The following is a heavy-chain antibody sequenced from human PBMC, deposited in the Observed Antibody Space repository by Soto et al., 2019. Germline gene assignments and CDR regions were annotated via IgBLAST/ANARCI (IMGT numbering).Heavy chain of an antibody. Sequence: GGSLRLSCAASGFTFSSYAMSWVRQAPGKGLEWVSAISGSGGSTYYADSVKGRFTISRDNSKNTLYLQMNSLRAEDTAVYYCAKDFGIVVVPAAVYDYWGQGTLVTVSS. CDR1: GFTFSSYA. J-gene: IGHJ4*02. V-gene: IGHV3-23*01. CDR2: ISGSGGST. CDR3: AKDFGIVVVPAAVYDY. D-gene: IGHD2-2*01.